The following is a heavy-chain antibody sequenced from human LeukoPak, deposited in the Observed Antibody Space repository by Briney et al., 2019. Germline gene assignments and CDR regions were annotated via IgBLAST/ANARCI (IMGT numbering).Heavy chain of an antibody. V-gene: IGHV3-33*01. Sequence: GGSLRLSCAASGFTFSSYGVHWVRQAPGQGLEWVAVIWYDGSNKYYADSVKGRFTISRDNSKNTLYLQMNSLRAEDTAVYYCARDGESIAVAGPTDYWGQGTLVTVSS. J-gene: IGHJ4*02. CDR2: IWYDGSNK. CDR1: GFTFSSYG. D-gene: IGHD6-19*01. CDR3: ARDGESIAVAGPTDY.